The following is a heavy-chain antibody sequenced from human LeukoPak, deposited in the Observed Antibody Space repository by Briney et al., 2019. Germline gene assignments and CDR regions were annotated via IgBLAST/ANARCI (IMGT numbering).Heavy chain of an antibody. J-gene: IGHJ4*02. CDR2: IKKDGSER. CDR3: VRNGVLRYFDWWFDF. Sequence: GGSLRLSCAAFGFTFSNYWMSWVRQAPGTGLEWVANIKKDGSERFYVGSVKGRFNISRDNAKNSLFLQMNSLRAEDTAVYYCVRNGVLRYFDWWFDFWGQGTVVTVSS. CDR1: GFTFSNYW. D-gene: IGHD3-9*01. V-gene: IGHV3-7*01.